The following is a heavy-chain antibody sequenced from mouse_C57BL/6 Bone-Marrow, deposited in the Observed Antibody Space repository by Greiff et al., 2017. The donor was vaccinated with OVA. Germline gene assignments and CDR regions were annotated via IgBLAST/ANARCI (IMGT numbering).Heavy chain of an antibody. J-gene: IGHJ4*01. Sequence: QVQLQQSGPELVKPGASVKISCKASGYAFSSSWMNWVKQRPGTGLEWIGRIYPGDGDTNYNGKFKGKATLTADKSSSTAYMQLSSLSSEDSAVYFCVLNWDCYAMDYWGQGTSVTVSS. CDR3: VLNWDCYAMDY. CDR2: IYPGDGDT. V-gene: IGHV1-82*01. D-gene: IGHD4-1*02. CDR1: GYAFSSSW.